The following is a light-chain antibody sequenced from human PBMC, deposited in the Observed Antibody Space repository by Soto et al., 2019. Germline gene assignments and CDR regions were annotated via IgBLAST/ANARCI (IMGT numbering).Light chain of an antibody. CDR1: INDVGNNNY. CDR2: EVS. CDR3: SSFTARGV. J-gene: IGLJ3*02. V-gene: IGLV2-8*01. Sequence: QSVLTQPPTASGSPGQSVTISCTGNINDVGNNNYVSWYQQHPGKAPKLIISEVSKRPSGVPDRFSGSKSGNTASLTVSGLRAEDEADYYCSSFTARGVFGGGTKVTVL.